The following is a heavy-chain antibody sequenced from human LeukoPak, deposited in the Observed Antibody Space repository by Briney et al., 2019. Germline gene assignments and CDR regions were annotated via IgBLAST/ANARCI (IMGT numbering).Heavy chain of an antibody. Sequence: SETLSLTCAVYGGSFSGYYWSWIRQPPGKGLEWIGEINHSGSTNYNPSLKSRVTISVDTSKNQFSLKLSSVTAADTAVYYCARGXILWLKGYFDYWGQGTLVTVSS. V-gene: IGHV4-34*01. D-gene: IGHD2-21*01. CDR2: INHSGST. J-gene: IGHJ4*02. CDR1: GGSFSGYY. CDR3: ARGXILWLKGYFDY.